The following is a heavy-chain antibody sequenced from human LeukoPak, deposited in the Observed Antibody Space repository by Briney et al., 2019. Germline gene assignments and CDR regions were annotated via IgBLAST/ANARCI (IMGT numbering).Heavy chain of an antibody. CDR3: AKDRSITMIVVNHYGMDV. Sequence: GGSLRLSCAASGFTFSSYAMSWVRQAPGKGLEWVSAISGSGGSTYYADSVKGRFTISRDNSKNTLYLQMNSLRAEDTAVYYCAKDRSITMIVVNHYGMDVWGQGTTVTVSS. J-gene: IGHJ6*02. CDR2: ISGSGGST. D-gene: IGHD3-22*01. V-gene: IGHV3-23*01. CDR1: GFTFSSYA.